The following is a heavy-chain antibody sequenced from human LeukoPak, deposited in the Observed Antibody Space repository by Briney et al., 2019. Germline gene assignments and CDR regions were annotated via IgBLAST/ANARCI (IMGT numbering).Heavy chain of an antibody. CDR2: IIPIFGTA. CDR1: GGTFSSYA. V-gene: IGHV1-69*05. CDR3: AETDSSTPNNWFDP. Sequence: GASVKVSCKASGGTFSSYAISWVRQAPGQGLEWMGRIIPIFGTANYAQKFQGRVTITTDESTSTAYMELSSLRSEDTAVYYCAETDSSTPNNWFDPWGQGTLVTVSS. D-gene: IGHD6-13*01. J-gene: IGHJ5*02.